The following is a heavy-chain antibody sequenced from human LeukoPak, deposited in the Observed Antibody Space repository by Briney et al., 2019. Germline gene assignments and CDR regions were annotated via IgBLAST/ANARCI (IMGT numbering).Heavy chain of an antibody. CDR1: GFTFSSYA. V-gene: IGHV3-30-3*01. D-gene: IGHD3-16*02. CDR3: ARETLSVFDN. CDR2: ISYDGSNK. J-gene: IGHJ4*02. Sequence: GGSLRLSCAASGFTFSSYAMHWVRQAPGKGLEWVAVISYDGSNKYYADSVKGRFTIPRDNSKNTLYLQMNSLRAEDTAVYYCARETLSVFDNWGQGTLVTVSS.